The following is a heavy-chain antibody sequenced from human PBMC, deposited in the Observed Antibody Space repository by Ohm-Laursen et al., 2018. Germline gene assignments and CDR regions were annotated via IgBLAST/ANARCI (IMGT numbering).Heavy chain of an antibody. J-gene: IGHJ4*02. CDR2: ISHTSSHI. CDR1: GFPFSGYS. D-gene: IGHD3-3*01. Sequence: SLRLSCSASGFPFSGYSMNWIRQAPGKGLEWVSYISHTSSHIYYADSVKGRFTISRDNARNSVYLEMSSLRADDTAVYYCARDGRDALRLLGIDFWGQGTLVTVSS. V-gene: IGHV3-48*01. CDR3: ARDGRDALRLLGIDF.